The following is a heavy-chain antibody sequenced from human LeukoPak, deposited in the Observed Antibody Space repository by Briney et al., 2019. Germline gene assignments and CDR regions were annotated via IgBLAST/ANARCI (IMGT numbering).Heavy chain of an antibody. CDR3: ARVYYSSSYDYWYFDL. CDR1: GGSISRYY. V-gene: IGHV4-59*01. J-gene: IGHJ2*01. D-gene: IGHD6-13*01. Sequence: SSETLSLTCTVSGGSISRYYWSWIRQPPGKGLEWIGYKDYSGSTNYNRSLKSRVTISVDTSKNQFSLKLSSVTAADTAVYYCARVYYSSSYDYWYFDLWGRGTLVTVSS. CDR2: KDYSGST.